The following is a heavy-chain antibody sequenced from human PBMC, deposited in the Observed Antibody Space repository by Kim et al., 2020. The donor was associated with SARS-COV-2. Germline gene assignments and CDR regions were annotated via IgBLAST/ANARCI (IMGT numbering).Heavy chain of an antibody. J-gene: IGHJ5*02. CDR3: ATLPVVAASRHWFDP. D-gene: IGHD2-15*01. V-gene: IGHV1-69*13. Sequence: SVKVSCKASGGTFSSYAISWVRQAPGQGLEWMGGIIPIFGTANYAQKFQGRVTITADESTSTAYMELSSLRSEDTAVYYCATLPVVAASRHWFDPWGQGTLVTVSS. CDR2: IIPIFGTA. CDR1: GGTFSSYA.